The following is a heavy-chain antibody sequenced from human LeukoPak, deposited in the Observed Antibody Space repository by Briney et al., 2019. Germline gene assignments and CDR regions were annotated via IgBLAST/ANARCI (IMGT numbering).Heavy chain of an antibody. CDR1: GYTFTSYG. CDR2: ISAYNGNT. D-gene: IGHD2-2*01. CDR3: ARVVKVPRPGGGFYY. Sequence: GASVKVSCKASGYTFTSYGISWVRQAPGQGLEWMGWISAYNGNTNYAQKLQGRVTMTTDTSTSTAYMELRSLRSDDTAVYYCARVVKVPRPGGGFYYWGQGTLVTVSS. V-gene: IGHV1-18*01. J-gene: IGHJ4*02.